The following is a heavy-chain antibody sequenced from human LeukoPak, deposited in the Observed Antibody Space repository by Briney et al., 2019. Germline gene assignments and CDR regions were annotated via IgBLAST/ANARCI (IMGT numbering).Heavy chain of an antibody. Sequence: GGSLRLSCAASGFTFSDYYMSWIRQAPGKGPECVSYISDSGTSTYYADSVTGRFTISRDNAKSSLYLQMNSLRAEDTAVYYCAKSVDIVATIHTAVDYWGQGTLVTVSS. D-gene: IGHD5-12*01. CDR1: GFTFSDYY. V-gene: IGHV3-11*01. CDR2: ISDSGTST. CDR3: AKSVDIVATIHTAVDY. J-gene: IGHJ4*02.